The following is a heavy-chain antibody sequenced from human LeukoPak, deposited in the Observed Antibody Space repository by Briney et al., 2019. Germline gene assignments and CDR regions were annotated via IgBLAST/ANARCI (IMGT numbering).Heavy chain of an antibody. Sequence: GGSPRLSCAASGFTFSSYAMHWVRQAPGKGLEWVAVISYDGSNKYYADSVKGRFTISRDNSKNTLYLQMNSLRAEDTAVYYCARDIDDFWSGYSNWFDPWGQGTLVTVSS. V-gene: IGHV3-30-3*01. D-gene: IGHD3-3*01. J-gene: IGHJ5*02. CDR3: ARDIDDFWSGYSNWFDP. CDR2: ISYDGSNK. CDR1: GFTFSSYA.